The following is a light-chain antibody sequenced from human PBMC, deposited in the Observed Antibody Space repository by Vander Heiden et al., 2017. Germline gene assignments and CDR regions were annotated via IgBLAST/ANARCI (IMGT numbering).Light chain of an antibody. J-gene: IGLJ1*01. CDR3: SSYTRSSTYV. V-gene: IGLV2-14*03. CDR2: DVS. CDR1: SSDVGNYNF. Sequence: HSPLTHPASVSGSPGQSITISCTGTSSDVGNYNFVSWYQQHPGKAPKLMIYDVSNRPSGVSNRFSGSKSGNTASLTISGLQAEDEADYYCSSYTRSSTYVFGTGTKVTVL.